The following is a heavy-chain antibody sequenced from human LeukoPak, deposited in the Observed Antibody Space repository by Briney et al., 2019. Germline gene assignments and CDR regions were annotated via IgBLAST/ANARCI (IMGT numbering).Heavy chain of an antibody. CDR1: GGSISSGDYY. D-gene: IGHD3/OR15-3a*01. CDR3: ARAPSLEFDFVFDAFDI. J-gene: IGHJ3*02. V-gene: IGHV4-30-4*01. CDR2: IYYSGST. Sequence: SETLSLTCTVSGGSISSGDYYWSWIRQPPGKGLEWIGYIYYSGSTYYNPSLKSRVTISVDTSKNQFSLKLSSVTAADTAVYYCARAPSLEFDFVFDAFDIWGQGTMVTVSS.